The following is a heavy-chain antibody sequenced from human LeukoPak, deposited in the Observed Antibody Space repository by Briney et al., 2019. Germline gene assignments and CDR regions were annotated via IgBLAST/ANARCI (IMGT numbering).Heavy chain of an antibody. Sequence: GGSLRLSCAASGFTFDDYAMHWVRQAPGKALEWVSGISWNSGNIGYADSVKGRFTISRDNSKNTLYLQMNSLRAEDTAVYYCAKVAPRGAVAGTFDYWGQGTLVTVSS. D-gene: IGHD6-19*01. CDR2: ISWNSGNI. V-gene: IGHV3-9*01. CDR1: GFTFDDYA. CDR3: AKVAPRGAVAGTFDY. J-gene: IGHJ4*02.